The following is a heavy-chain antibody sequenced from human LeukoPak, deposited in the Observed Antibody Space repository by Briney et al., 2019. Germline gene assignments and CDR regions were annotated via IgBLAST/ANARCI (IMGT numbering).Heavy chain of an antibody. Sequence: ASVKDSCKASGYTFTGYYMHWVRQAPGQGLEWMGCINPNSGGPNYAQKYQGRVTMTRDKSISTAYMELSRLRSDDTAVYYCARGLTTVTPDEDYMDVWGKGTTVTVSS. CDR1: GYTFTGYY. CDR2: INPNSGGP. D-gene: IGHD4-17*01. V-gene: IGHV1-2*02. CDR3: ARGLTTVTPDEDYMDV. J-gene: IGHJ6*03.